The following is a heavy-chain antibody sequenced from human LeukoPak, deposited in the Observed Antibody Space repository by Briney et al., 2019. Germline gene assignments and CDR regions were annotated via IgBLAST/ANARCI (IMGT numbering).Heavy chain of an antibody. Sequence: ASVKVSCKASGGTFSSYAISWVRQAPGQGLEWMGGIIPIFGTANYAQKFQGRVTITADKSTSTAYMELSSLRSEDTAVYYCAIARNDSGATIGFAPWGKGPLVTVSS. V-gene: IGHV1-69*06. D-gene: IGHD4-17*01. CDR1: GGTFSSYA. CDR2: IIPIFGTA. CDR3: AIARNDSGATIGFAP. J-gene: IGHJ5*02.